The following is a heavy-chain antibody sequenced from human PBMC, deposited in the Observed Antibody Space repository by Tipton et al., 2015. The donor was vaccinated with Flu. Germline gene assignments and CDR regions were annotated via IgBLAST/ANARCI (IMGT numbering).Heavy chain of an antibody. CDR1: VGAIGSFY. D-gene: IGHD4-11*01. CDR2: VHQTGST. J-gene: IGHJ5*02. Sequence: TLSLTCTVSVGAIGSFYWNWIRQPPGKGLEWIGNVHQTGSTYYNPSLTSRVTIAVDRPRNQFSLRLTSVTAADTAIYYCARRDYSNYVSEPKNWFDPWGQGTLVTVSS. CDR3: ARRDYSNYVSEPKNWFDP. V-gene: IGHV4-59*04.